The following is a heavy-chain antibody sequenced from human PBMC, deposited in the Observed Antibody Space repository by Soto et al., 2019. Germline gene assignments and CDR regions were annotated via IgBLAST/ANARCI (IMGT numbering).Heavy chain of an antibody. CDR1: GFIFSAYG. Sequence: VQLLESGGDLVQPGGSLRLSCAASGFIFSAYGIHWVRQAPGKGLEWVAIVWNDGINKYYADSVKGRFTISRDNFKNTVDLQMNSLRVEDTAVYYCARLAYSNFLGGLDSWGQGTLVTASS. V-gene: IGHV3-33*01. CDR2: VWNDGINK. J-gene: IGHJ5*01. CDR3: ARLAYSNFLGGLDS. D-gene: IGHD1-26*01.